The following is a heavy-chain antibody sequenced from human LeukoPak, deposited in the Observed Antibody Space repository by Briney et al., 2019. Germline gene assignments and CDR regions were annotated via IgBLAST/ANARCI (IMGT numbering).Heavy chain of an antibody. V-gene: IGHV4-34*01. CDR1: GGSFSGYY. Sequence: SESLSLTCAVYGGSFSGYYWSWIRQPPGKGLEWIGEINHSGSTNYNPSLKSRVTISVDTPKNQFSLKLSSVTAADTAVYYCARLDIVVVPAAESYYYYMDVWGKGTTVTVSS. J-gene: IGHJ6*03. CDR2: INHSGST. CDR3: ARLDIVVVPAAESYYYYMDV. D-gene: IGHD2-2*01.